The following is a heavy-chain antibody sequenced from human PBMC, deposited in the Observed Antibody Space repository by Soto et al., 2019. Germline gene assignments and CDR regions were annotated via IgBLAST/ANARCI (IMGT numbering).Heavy chain of an antibody. Sequence: GGSLRLSCAASGFTFSDYYMSWIRQAPGKGLEWVSYISSSGSTIYYADSVKGRFTISRDNAKNSLYLQMNSLRAEDTAVYYCARGENDFWSGYQYYYYMDVWGKGTTVTVSS. V-gene: IGHV3-11*01. J-gene: IGHJ6*03. CDR2: ISSSGSTI. D-gene: IGHD3-3*01. CDR3: ARGENDFWSGYQYYYYMDV. CDR1: GFTFSDYY.